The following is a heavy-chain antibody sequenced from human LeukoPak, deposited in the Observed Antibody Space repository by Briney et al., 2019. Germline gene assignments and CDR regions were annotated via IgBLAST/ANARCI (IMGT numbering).Heavy chain of an antibody. CDR2: IWYDGSNE. Sequence: GRSLRLSCAASGFTFSRYGMHWVRQAPGKELEWVAVIWYDGSNEYYADSVKGRFTIFRDNSKNTLHLQMNSLRAEDTAVYYCARPLVGAALDYWGQGTLVTVSS. V-gene: IGHV3-33*01. CDR3: ARPLVGAALDY. CDR1: GFTFSRYG. J-gene: IGHJ4*02. D-gene: IGHD1-26*01.